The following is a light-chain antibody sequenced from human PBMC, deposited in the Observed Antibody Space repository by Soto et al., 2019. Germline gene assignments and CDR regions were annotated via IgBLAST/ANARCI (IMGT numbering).Light chain of an antibody. J-gene: IGLJ2*01. CDR1: SSNIGAGYD. V-gene: IGLV1-40*01. Sequence: QSVLTQPPSVSGAPGQRITISCTGSSSNIGAGYDVHWYQQLPGRAPKLLIYTNSNRPSGVPDRFSGSRSGTSASLAVTGLQAEDEANYYCQSYDSSLSGVVFGGGTQLTVL. CDR3: QSYDSSLSGVV. CDR2: TNS.